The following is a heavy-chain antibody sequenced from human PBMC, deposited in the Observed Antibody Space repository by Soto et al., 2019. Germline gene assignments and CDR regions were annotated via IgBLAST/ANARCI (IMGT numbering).Heavy chain of an antibody. Sequence: PGGSPRLSCAASGFTFCSYAMSGVRQDPGKGLEWVSAISGSGGSTYYADSVKGRFTISRDNSKNTLYLQMNSLRAEDTAVYYCAGSIMVRGVNDAFDIWGQGTMVPSPQ. V-gene: IGHV3-23*01. CDR3: AGSIMVRGVNDAFDI. CDR2: ISGSGGST. CDR1: GFTFCSYA. D-gene: IGHD3-10*01. J-gene: IGHJ3*02.